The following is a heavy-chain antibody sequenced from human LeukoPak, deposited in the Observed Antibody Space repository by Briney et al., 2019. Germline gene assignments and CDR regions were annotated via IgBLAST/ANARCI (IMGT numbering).Heavy chain of an antibody. CDR3: AIPYYGSGSYIVYP. J-gene: IGHJ5*02. D-gene: IGHD3-10*01. Sequence: PSETLSLTCTVSGDSISSSSYYWGWIRQPPGKGLEWIGSIYYSGITYYNPDIKSRVTISVDTSKNHFSLKLSSVTAADTAVYYCAIPYYGSGSYIVYPWGQGTLVTVSS. CDR1: GDSISSSSYY. V-gene: IGHV4-39*02. CDR2: IYYSGIT.